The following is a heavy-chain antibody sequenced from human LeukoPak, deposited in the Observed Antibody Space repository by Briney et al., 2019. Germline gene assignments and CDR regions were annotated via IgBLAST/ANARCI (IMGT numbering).Heavy chain of an antibody. CDR2: INHSGST. Sequence: SETLSLTCAVYGGSFSGYYWSWIRQPPGKGLEWIGEINHSGSTNYNPSLKSRVTISVDTSKNQFSLKLSSVTAADTAVYYCARGPVSGWFDPWGQGNPGHRLL. CDR3: ARGPVSGWFDP. D-gene: IGHD6-19*01. V-gene: IGHV4-34*01. CDR1: GGSFSGYY. J-gene: IGHJ5*02.